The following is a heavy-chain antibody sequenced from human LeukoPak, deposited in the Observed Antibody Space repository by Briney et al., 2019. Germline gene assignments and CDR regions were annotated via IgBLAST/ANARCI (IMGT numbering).Heavy chain of an antibody. D-gene: IGHD3-22*01. V-gene: IGHV3-7*01. CDR2: IKQDGSEK. Sequence: LAGGSLRLSCAASGFTFSSYWMSWVRQAPGKGLEWVANIKQDGSEKYYVDSVKGRFTISRDNAKNSLYLQMNSLRAEDTAVYYCAGLPAYYYDTSGFYFDYWGQGTLVTVSS. CDR1: GFTFSSYW. J-gene: IGHJ4*02. CDR3: AGLPAYYYDTSGFYFDY.